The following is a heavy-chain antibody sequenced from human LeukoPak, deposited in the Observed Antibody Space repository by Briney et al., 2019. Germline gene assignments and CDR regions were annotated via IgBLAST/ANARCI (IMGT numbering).Heavy chain of an antibody. CDR1: GGTFNNFA. Sequence: GSSVKVSCKAFGGTFNNFAFSWVRQAPGQGLEWMGGTLPIFGTANYAQKFQGRVTITADESTSTAYMELNSLTSEDTAVYYCASRQQQLYNWFDPWGQGTLVTVSS. D-gene: IGHD6-13*01. V-gene: IGHV1-69*01. J-gene: IGHJ5*02. CDR3: ASRQQQLYNWFDP. CDR2: TLPIFGTA.